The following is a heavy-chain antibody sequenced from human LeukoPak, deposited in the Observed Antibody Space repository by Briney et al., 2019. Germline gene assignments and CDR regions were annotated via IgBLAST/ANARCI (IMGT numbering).Heavy chain of an antibody. CDR2: IYYSGST. CDR1: GGSISSSSYY. V-gene: IGHV4-39*01. CDR3: ARLHDYGDYAVWIFDYGMIFEY. Sequence: PSETLSLTCTVSGGSISSSSYYWGWIRQPPGKGLEWIGSIYYSGSTYYNPSLKSRVTISVDTSKNQFSLKLSSVTAADTAVYYCARLHDYGDYAVWIFDYGMIFEYWGQGTLVTVSS. J-gene: IGHJ4*02. D-gene: IGHD4-17*01.